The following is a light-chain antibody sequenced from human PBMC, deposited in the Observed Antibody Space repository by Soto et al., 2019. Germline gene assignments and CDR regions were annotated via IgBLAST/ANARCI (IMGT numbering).Light chain of an antibody. V-gene: IGLV3-25*03. CDR3: QSADSSGTYVL. Sequence: YELTQPPSVSVSPGQTARITCSGDALPKQYAYWYQQKPGQAPVLVISKDSERPSGIPERFSGSSSGTTVTLTISGVQAEDEADYYCQSADSSGTYVLFGGGTKVTVL. CDR2: KDS. J-gene: IGLJ2*01. CDR1: ALPKQY.